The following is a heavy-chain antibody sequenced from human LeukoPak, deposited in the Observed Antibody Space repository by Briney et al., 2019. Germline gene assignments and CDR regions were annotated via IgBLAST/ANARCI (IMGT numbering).Heavy chain of an antibody. V-gene: IGHV1-18*01. CDR3: ARTKPSWCTNGVCLNWFDP. CDR1: GYTFTSYG. D-gene: IGHD2-8*01. Sequence: ASVKVSCKASGYTFTSYGISWVRQAPGQGLEWMGWINAYNGNTNYAQKLQGRVTMTTDTSTSTAYMELRSLRSDDTAVYYCARTKPSWCTNGVCLNWFDPWGQGTLVTVSS. J-gene: IGHJ5*02. CDR2: INAYNGNT.